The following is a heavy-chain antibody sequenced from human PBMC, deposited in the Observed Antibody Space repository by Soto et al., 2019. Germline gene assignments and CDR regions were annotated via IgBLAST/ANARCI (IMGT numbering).Heavy chain of an antibody. CDR1: GYTFTSYA. CDR3: ATHNRSEYSSGHRGNRFAP. Sequence: ASVKVSCKASGYTFTSYAMHWVRQAPGQRLEWMGWINAGNGNTKYSQKFQGRVTITRDTSASTAYMELSSLRSEDTAVYYCATHNRSEYSSGHRGNRFAPWGQGTLVPVSS. V-gene: IGHV1-3*01. J-gene: IGHJ5*02. CDR2: INAGNGNT. D-gene: IGHD3-22*01.